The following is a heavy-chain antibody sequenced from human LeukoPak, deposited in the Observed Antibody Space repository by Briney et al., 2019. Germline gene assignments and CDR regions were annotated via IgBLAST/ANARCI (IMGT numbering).Heavy chain of an antibody. V-gene: IGHV5-51*01. CDR3: AIHVIVVTTVPDAFDI. J-gene: IGHJ3*02. CDR2: IFPDGSHT. D-gene: IGHD2-21*02. CDR1: GFRFTDQW. Sequence: GESLKISCNTSGFRFTDQWIGWVRQVPGRGLEWMGIIFPDGSHTVYSPSFHGRITISADRYTSTAYLHWSSLRASGTAMYYCAIHVIVVTTVPDAFDIWGQGTMVTVSS.